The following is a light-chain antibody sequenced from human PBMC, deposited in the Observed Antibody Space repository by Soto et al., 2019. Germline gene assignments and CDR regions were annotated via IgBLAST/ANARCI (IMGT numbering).Light chain of an antibody. V-gene: IGKV1-5*03. Sequence: DIQMTQSPSTLSASLGDRVTITCRASQTISSWLAWYQQKPGKAPKLLIYKASTLKSGVPSRFSGSGSGTEFTLTISSLQPDDFATYYCQHYNSYLTWTFGQGTKVDIK. J-gene: IGKJ1*01. CDR3: QHYNSYLTWT. CDR2: KAS. CDR1: QTISSW.